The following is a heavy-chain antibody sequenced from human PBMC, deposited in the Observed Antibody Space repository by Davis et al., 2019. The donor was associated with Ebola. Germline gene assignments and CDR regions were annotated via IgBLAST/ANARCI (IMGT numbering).Heavy chain of an antibody. D-gene: IGHD6-13*01. J-gene: IGHJ4*02. CDR3: AKHGSWTYYFDY. V-gene: IGHV3-7*03. CDR1: RFTFSSYW. Sequence: PGGSLRLSCAASRFTFSSYWMSWVRQAPGGGLEWVANIKQDGSEKYYVDSVKGRFTISRDNSKNTLYLQMNSLRAEDTAVYYCAKHGSWTYYFDYWGQGTLVTVSS. CDR2: IKQDGSEK.